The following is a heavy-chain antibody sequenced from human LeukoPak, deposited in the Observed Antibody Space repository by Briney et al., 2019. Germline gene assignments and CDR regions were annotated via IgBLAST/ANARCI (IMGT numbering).Heavy chain of an antibody. V-gene: IGHV4-59*01. Sequence: SETLSLTCTVSGGFISNYYWNWIRQPPGKGLEWIGYIYYTGNTNYNPSLKSRVTISVDTSKNQFSLKLSSVTAADTAVYYCARDRLQLHSWGQGTLVTVSS. J-gene: IGHJ4*02. D-gene: IGHD5-24*01. CDR3: ARDRLQLHS. CDR2: IYYTGNT. CDR1: GGFISNYY.